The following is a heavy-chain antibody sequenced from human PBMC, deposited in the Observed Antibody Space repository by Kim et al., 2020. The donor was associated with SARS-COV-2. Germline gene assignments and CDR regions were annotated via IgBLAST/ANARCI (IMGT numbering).Heavy chain of an antibody. D-gene: IGHD3-22*01. Sequence: ASVKVSCKASGYTFTGYYMHWVRQAPGQGLEWMGWINPNSGGTNYAQKFQGWVTMTRDTSISTAYMELSRLRSDDTAVYYCARERAYYYDSSGYYYFDYWGQGTLVTVSS. J-gene: IGHJ4*02. V-gene: IGHV1-2*04. CDR3: ARERAYYYDSSGYYYFDY. CDR1: GYTFTGYY. CDR2: INPNSGGT.